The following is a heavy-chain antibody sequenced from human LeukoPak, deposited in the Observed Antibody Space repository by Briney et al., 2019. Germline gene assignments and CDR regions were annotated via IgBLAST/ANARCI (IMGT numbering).Heavy chain of an antibody. CDR2: IYYSGST. J-gene: IGHJ6*02. CDR1: GGSICSSSYY. D-gene: IGHD2-2*01. CDR3: ARQSCSSTSCYVRVYYYYYGMDV. Sequence: SETLSLTCTVSGGSICSSSYYWGWIRQPPGKGLEWIGSIYYSGSTYYNPSLKSRVTISVDTSKNQFSLKLSSVTAADTAVYYCARQSCSSTSCYVRVYYYYYGMDVWGQGTTVTVSS. V-gene: IGHV4-39*01.